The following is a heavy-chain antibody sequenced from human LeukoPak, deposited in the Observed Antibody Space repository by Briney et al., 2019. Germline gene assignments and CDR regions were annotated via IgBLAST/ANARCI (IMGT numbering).Heavy chain of an antibody. CDR3: AKDYDGSGKDY. Sequence: GGSLRLSCAASGFTFSSSDMDWVRQAPGEGLEWVASINSNSSSIYYTDSVKGRFTISRDNAKNTLYLQMNSLRAEDTAVYYCAKDYDGSGKDYWGQGTLVTVSS. V-gene: IGHV3-21*04. J-gene: IGHJ4*02. D-gene: IGHD3-10*01. CDR2: INSNSSSI. CDR1: GFTFSSSD.